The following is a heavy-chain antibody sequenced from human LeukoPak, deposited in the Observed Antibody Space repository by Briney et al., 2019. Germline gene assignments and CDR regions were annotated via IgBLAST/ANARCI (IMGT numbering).Heavy chain of an antibody. CDR1: GYSFTSYW. CDR2: IYPGDSDT. D-gene: IGHD2-2*01. Sequence: AESPKISCKGSGYSFTSYWIGWVRQMPGKGLEWKGIIYPGDSDTRYSPSFQGQDTISADKSISTAYLQWSSLKASDTAMYYCASAKGYCSSTSCPGDFDYWGQGTLVTVSS. CDR3: ASAKGYCSSTSCPGDFDY. V-gene: IGHV5-51*01. J-gene: IGHJ4*02.